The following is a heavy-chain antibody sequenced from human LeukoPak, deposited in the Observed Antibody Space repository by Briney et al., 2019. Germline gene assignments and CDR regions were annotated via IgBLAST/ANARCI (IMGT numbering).Heavy chain of an antibody. D-gene: IGHD3-10*01. CDR3: AKEGTREVRGIDFVFDY. J-gene: IGHJ4*02. CDR1: GFTFSSYA. V-gene: IGHV3-23*01. CDR2: ISGSGGST. Sequence: GGSLRLSCAASGFTFSSYAMSWVRQAPGKGLEWVSAISGSGGSTYYADSVKGRFTISRDNSKSTLYLQMNSLRAEDTAVYYCAKEGTREVRGIDFVFDYWGQGTLVTVSS.